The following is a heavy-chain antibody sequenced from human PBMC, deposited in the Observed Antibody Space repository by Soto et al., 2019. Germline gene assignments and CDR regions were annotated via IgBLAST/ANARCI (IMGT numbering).Heavy chain of an antibody. CDR2: IYYSGST. V-gene: IGHV4-59*01. D-gene: IGHD3-22*01. Sequence: SETLSLTCTVSGGSISSYHWSWIRQPPGKGLEWIGYIYYSGSTKYNPSLKSRVTMSVDKSKNHFSLRLKSVTAADTAVYWCARDYYYDNSGNPGAYYYGMDVWGQGTTVTVSS. CDR3: ARDYYYDNSGNPGAYYYGMDV. CDR1: GGSISSYH. J-gene: IGHJ6*02.